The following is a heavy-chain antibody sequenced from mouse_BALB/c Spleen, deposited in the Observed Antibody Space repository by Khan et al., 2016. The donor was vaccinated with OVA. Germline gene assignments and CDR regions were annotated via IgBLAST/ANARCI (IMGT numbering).Heavy chain of an antibody. V-gene: IGHV2-6-7*01. CDR2: IWGDGSA. J-gene: IGHJ4*01. Sequence: QVQLKESGPGLVAPSQSLSITCTVSGFSLSGYGVNWVRQPPGKGLEWLGMIWGDGSADYNSALKSRLNLRKDNSKSQVFLKMNSLQTDDTASYYCARAYYGNYGEAMDYWGQGTSVTVSS. CDR3: ARAYYGNYGEAMDY. CDR1: GFSLSGYG. D-gene: IGHD2-10*01.